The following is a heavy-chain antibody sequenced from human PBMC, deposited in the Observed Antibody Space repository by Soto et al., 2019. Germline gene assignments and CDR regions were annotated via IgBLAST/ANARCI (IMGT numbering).Heavy chain of an antibody. CDR3: ARGARYCGGDCYPLE. Sequence: GGSLRLSCAASGFTFSSYSMNWVRQAPGKGLEWVSSISSSSSYIYYADSVKGRFTISRDNAKNSLYLQMNSLRAEDTAVYYCARGARYCGGDCYPLEWGQGTLVTVSS. D-gene: IGHD2-21*02. V-gene: IGHV3-21*01. CDR2: ISSSSSYI. CDR1: GFTFSSYS. J-gene: IGHJ4*02.